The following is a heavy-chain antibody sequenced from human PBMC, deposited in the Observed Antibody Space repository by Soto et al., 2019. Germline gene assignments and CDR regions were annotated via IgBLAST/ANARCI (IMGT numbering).Heavy chain of an antibody. CDR1: GFTFSVFG. D-gene: IGHD6-19*01. CDR3: AKSICLTPSDDSRGRGAWIDP. V-gene: IGHV3-30*18. J-gene: IGHJ5*02. Sequence: QVQLVESGGGVVQPGGSLRLSCAASGFTFSVFGMHWVRQAPGKGLEWVAVISHEGNRKHYADSVKGRFTISRDNAKNALSLLMDSLRPEDTGLYYCAKSICLTPSDDSRGRGAWIDPWGQGTLVTVSS. CDR2: ISHEGNRK.